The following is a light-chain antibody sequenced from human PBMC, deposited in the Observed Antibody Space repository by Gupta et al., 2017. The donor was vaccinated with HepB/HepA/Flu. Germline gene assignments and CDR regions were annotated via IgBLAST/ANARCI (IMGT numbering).Light chain of an antibody. CDR2: CGS. Sequence: DIQMTTQPSSLSAAVGDRVTITCRPSQSISIYLNWYQQKVGKAPKLLMFCGSDLQSGVPSRFSGSRSGTDFTLTISSLQPEDVATYYCQQTYSAPTTFGQGTKLEIK. CDR1: QSISIY. V-gene: IGKV1-39*01. CDR3: QQTYSAPTT. J-gene: IGKJ2*01.